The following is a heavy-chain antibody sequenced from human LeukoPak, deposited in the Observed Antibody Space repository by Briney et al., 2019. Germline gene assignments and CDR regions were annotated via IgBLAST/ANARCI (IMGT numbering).Heavy chain of an antibody. CDR3: ANHDCGDYRTFEY. Sequence: GESLQISCKGSGYTFINYWIGWVRQMPGKGLEWMGIIYPSDSDPRYSPSFRGQVTISADKSISTAYLQWSSLKASDTAMYYCANHDCGDYRTFEYLGQGTLVTVSS. J-gene: IGHJ4*02. CDR1: GYTFINYW. D-gene: IGHD4-17*01. V-gene: IGHV5-51*01. CDR2: IYPSDSDP.